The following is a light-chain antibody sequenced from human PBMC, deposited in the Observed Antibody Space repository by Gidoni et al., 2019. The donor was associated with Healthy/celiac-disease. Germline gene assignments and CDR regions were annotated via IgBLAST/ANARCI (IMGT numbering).Light chain of an antibody. J-gene: IGKJ3*01. V-gene: IGKV3-20*01. CDR3: QQYGSSPGFT. CDR2: GAS. CDR1: QSVSSSY. Sequence: EIVLTQSPGTLSLSPGERATLSCRASQSVSSSYLAWYQQKPGQAPRLLIYGASSRATGSPDRFSGSGSGTDFTLTISRLDPEDFAVYYCQQYGSSPGFTFGPGTKVDIK.